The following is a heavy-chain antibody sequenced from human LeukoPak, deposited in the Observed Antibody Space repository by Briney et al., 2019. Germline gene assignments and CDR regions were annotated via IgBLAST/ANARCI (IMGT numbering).Heavy chain of an antibody. Sequence: ASVRVSCKASGYTFTRYGISWVRQAPGQGLQWLGWISASNGNTNYAQKFRDRVTMSTDTSTGTAYLDVRSLTSDDTAVYYCARDHSNWNYAPDFWGQGTLVIVSS. CDR2: ISASNGNT. D-gene: IGHD1-7*01. V-gene: IGHV1-18*01. J-gene: IGHJ4*02. CDR3: ARDHSNWNYAPDF. CDR1: GYTFTRYG.